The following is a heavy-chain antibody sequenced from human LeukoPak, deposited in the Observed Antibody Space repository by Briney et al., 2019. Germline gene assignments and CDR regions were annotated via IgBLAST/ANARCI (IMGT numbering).Heavy chain of an antibody. Sequence: SVKVSCKASGGTFSSYAISWVRQAPGQGLEWMGGIIPIFGTANYAQKFQGRVTITADESTSTAYMELSSLRSEDTAVYYCARGYCSGGSCYLSFDYWGQGTLVTVSS. CDR3: ARGYCSGGSCYLSFDY. J-gene: IGHJ4*02. CDR1: GGTFSSYA. CDR2: IIPIFGTA. D-gene: IGHD2-15*01. V-gene: IGHV1-69*13.